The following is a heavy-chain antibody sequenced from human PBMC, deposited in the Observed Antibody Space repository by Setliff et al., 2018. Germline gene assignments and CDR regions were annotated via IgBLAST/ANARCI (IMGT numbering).Heavy chain of an antibody. V-gene: IGHV3-74*01. Sequence: GGSLRLSCAASGFSFSNYWMHWVRQAPGKGLVWVSRINSDGSSTNYADSVKGQFTVSRDNAKNTLYLQMNSLRAEDTAVYYCAKWERGTTSDYFDYWGQGTLVTVSS. CDR3: AKWERGTTSDYFDY. CDR2: INSDGSST. CDR1: GFSFSNYW. J-gene: IGHJ4*02. D-gene: IGHD1-26*01.